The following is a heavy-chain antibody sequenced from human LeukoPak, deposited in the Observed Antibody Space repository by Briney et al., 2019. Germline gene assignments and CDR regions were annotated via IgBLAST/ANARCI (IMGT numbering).Heavy chain of an antibody. J-gene: IGHJ3*01. CDR2: ISYDGSSK. Sequence: HPGKSLRLSCAASGFPFSSYAMHWVRQAPGKGLEWVAVISYDGSSKYYADSVKGRFTISRDNSKNTLYLQMNDDTAVYYCAKPKNSGTYPDAFDVWGQGTMVTVSS. V-gene: IGHV3-30-3*02. CDR3: AKPKNSGTYPDAFDV. D-gene: IGHD1-26*01. CDR1: GFPFSSYA.